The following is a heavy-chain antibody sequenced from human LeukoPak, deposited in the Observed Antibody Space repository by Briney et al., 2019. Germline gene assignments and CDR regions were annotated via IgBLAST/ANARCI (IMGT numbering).Heavy chain of an antibody. V-gene: IGHV4-59*01. J-gene: IGHJ4*02. Sequence: NPSETLSLTCAVYGGSFSGYYWSWIRQPPGKGLEWIGYIYYSGSTNYNPSLKSRVTISVDTSKNQFSLKLSSVTAADTAVYYCARDKGTDLDYWGQGTLVTVSS. CDR2: IYYSGST. CDR1: GGSFSGYY. CDR3: ARDKGTDLDY. D-gene: IGHD2-8*02.